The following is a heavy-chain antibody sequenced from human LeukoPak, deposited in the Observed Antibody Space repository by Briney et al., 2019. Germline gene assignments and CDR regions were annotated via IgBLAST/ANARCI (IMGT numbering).Heavy chain of an antibody. Sequence: ETLSLTCTVSGGSISSYYWSWVRQAPGKGLEWVSTITGSGGTTYYADSVKGRFTISRDNSKNTLYLQMNSLRAEDTAVYYCAKGRGYCSGGSCYTGFDYWGQGTLVTVSS. J-gene: IGHJ4*02. D-gene: IGHD2-15*01. CDR3: AKGRGYCSGGSCYTGFDY. CDR2: ITGSGGTT. CDR1: GGSISSYY. V-gene: IGHV3-23*01.